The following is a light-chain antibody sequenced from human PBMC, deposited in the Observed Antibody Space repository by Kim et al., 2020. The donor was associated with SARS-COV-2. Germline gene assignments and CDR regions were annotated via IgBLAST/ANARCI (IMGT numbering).Light chain of an antibody. CDR3: QQSHDWPPLT. CDR1: QTINNK. Sequence: SPGERATLSCRASQTINNKLVWYQQKPGQAPRLLIYDATTRATGVPARFMGSGSETDFTLTFSSLQSEDFAVYYCQQSHDWPPLTFGQGTKVDIK. J-gene: IGKJ1*01. V-gene: IGKV3-15*01. CDR2: DAT.